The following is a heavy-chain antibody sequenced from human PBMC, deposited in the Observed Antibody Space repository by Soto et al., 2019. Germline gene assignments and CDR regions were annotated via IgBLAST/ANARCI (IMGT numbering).Heavy chain of an antibody. J-gene: IGHJ5*02. CDR2: VYATGTT. Sequence: SETLSLTCNVSGGSISKFDWAGIRKTAGNGLEWMGRVYATGTTDYNPSLRSRVAMSVDISKKTFSLRLRSVTGADSGVYYCVRDGSKSLRDWFDPWGQGILVTVSS. CDR3: VRDGSKSLRDWFDP. CDR1: GGSISKFD. V-gene: IGHV4-4*07.